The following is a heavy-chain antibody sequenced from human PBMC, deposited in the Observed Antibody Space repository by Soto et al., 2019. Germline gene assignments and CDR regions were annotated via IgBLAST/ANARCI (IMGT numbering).Heavy chain of an antibody. J-gene: IGHJ4*02. CDR3: EKLVRDDVRRSDLDH. D-gene: IGHD3-10*02. V-gene: IGHV4-39*01. CDR1: GDSITASYSN. CDR2: FYYSRTT. Sequence: SETLSLTCTVSGDSITASYSNWAWIRQPPGKGLEWIGTFYYSRTTSQNPPLRSRITISGDTSRNQFSLNLRSVTAADSGVYYCEKLVRDDVRRSDLDHWGQGTLVTVSS.